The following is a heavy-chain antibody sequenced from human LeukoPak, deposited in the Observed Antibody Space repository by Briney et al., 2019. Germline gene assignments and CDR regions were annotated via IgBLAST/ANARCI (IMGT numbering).Heavy chain of an antibody. CDR3: ARRKGDGYNSPFDY. D-gene: IGHD5-24*01. J-gene: IGHJ4*02. Sequence: SGESLKISCKGSGYSFPNYWIGWVRQMPGQGLEWMGIIYPADSDTRYSPSFQGQVTISADKSINTAYLQWTSLKASDTAMYYCARRKGDGYNSPFDYWGQGTLVTVS. CDR1: GYSFPNYW. CDR2: IYPADSDT. V-gene: IGHV5-51*01.